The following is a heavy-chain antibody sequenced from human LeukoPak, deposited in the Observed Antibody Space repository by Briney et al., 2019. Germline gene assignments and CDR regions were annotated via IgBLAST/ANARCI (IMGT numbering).Heavy chain of an antibody. CDR3: ARGMSGRQLDFDY. J-gene: IGHJ4*02. D-gene: IGHD1-26*01. V-gene: IGHV1-8*03. Sequence: ASVKVSCKASGYTFSSYGINWVRQATGQGLEWMGWMNPNSGNTGYAQKFQGRVTITRNTSISTAYMELSSLRSEDTAVYYCARGMSGRQLDFDYWGQGTLVTVSS. CDR1: GYTFSSYG. CDR2: MNPNSGNT.